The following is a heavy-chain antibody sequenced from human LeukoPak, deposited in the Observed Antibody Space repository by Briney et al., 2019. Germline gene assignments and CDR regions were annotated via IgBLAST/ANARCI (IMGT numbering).Heavy chain of an antibody. Sequence: PSETLSLTCSVSGGSISSSSYYWGWIRQPPGKGLEWIGSIHYSGSTYYNPSLKSRVTISVDTSKNQFSLKLSSVTAADTAVYYCARFSSGWAFDYWGQGTLVTVSS. CDR2: IHYSGST. D-gene: IGHD6-19*01. V-gene: IGHV4-39*07. CDR1: GGSISSSSYY. CDR3: ARFSSGWAFDY. J-gene: IGHJ4*02.